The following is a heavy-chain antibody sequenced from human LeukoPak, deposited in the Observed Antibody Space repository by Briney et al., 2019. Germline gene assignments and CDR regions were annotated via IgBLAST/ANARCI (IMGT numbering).Heavy chain of an antibody. CDR3: AKEVLDYGASGGDDY. V-gene: IGHV3-30*02. J-gene: IGHJ4*02. Sequence: GGSLRFSCAASGFTFSSYGMHWVRQAPGKGLEWVAFIRYDGSNKYYADSVKGRFTISRDNSKNTLYLQMNSLRAEDTAVYYFAKEVLDYGASGGDDYWGQGTLVTVSS. D-gene: IGHD4-17*01. CDR1: GFTFSSYG. CDR2: IRYDGSNK.